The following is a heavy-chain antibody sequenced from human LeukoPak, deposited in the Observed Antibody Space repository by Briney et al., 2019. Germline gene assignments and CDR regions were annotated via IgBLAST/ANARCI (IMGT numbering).Heavy chain of an antibody. D-gene: IGHD2-21*01. J-gene: IGHJ3*02. CDR3: ARDFNCGGDCSDAFDI. Sequence: GGSLRLSCAASGFTVSSNYMSWVRQAPGKGLEWVSVIYSGGNTYYADSVKGQFTISRDNSKNTLYLQMNSLRAEDTAVYYCARDFNCGGDCSDAFDIWGQGTMVTLSS. CDR1: GFTVSSNY. CDR2: IYSGGNT. V-gene: IGHV3-66*02.